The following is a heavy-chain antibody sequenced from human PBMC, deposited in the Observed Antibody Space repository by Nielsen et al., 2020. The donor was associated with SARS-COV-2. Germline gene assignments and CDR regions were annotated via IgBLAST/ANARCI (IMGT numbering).Heavy chain of an antibody. CDR2: IYYSGST. Sequence: SETLSPTCTVSGGSVSSGSYYWSWIRQPPGKGLEWIGYIYYSGSTNYNPSLKSRVTISVDTSKNQFSLKLSSVTAADTAVYYCARRRWDVAAAGTLDYYYYYMDVWGKGTTVTVSS. V-gene: IGHV4-61*01. CDR3: ARRRWDVAAAGTLDYYYYYMDV. D-gene: IGHD6-13*01. J-gene: IGHJ6*03. CDR1: GGSVSSGSYY.